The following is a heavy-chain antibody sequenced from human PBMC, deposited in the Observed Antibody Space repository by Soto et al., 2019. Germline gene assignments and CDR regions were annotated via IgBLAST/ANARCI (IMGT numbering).Heavy chain of an antibody. CDR2: ISSVTGTI. Sequence: QVQLVESGGGLVKPGGSLTLSCAASGVIFSDYYMSWIRQAPGKGLEWVSDISSVTGTIYYADSVKGRFTISRDNAKDSLYLQLNSLRAEDTAVYYCARVGQDYYSGMDVWGQGTTVTVSS. CDR1: GVIFSDYY. J-gene: IGHJ6*02. V-gene: IGHV3-11*01. CDR3: ARVGQDYYSGMDV.